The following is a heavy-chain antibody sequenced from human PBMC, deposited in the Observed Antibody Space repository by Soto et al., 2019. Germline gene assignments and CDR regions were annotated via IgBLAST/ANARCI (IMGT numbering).Heavy chain of an antibody. CDR1: GFTFSRYA. CDR2: ISRDGTNK. J-gene: IGHJ4*02. D-gene: IGHD3-10*01. CDR3: ARSRSGAVADSFDF. Sequence: LRLSCSASGFTFSRYAIHWVRQAPGKGLEWVAVISRDGTNKYYVDSVKGRFTISRDNSRNTLYLQMNSLRHEDAAVYYCARSRSGAVADSFDFWGQGTLVTVSS. V-gene: IGHV3-30*04.